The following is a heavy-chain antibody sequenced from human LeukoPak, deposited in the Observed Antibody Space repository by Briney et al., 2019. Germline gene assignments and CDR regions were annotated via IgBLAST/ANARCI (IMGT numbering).Heavy chain of an antibody. V-gene: IGHV4-34*01. Sequence: SETLSLTCAVYGGSFSGYYWSWIRQPPGKGLEWIGEINHSGSTNYNPSLKSRVTISVDTSKNQFSLKLSSVTAADTAVYYCARRAGMNYDILTGYYTVYYFDYWGQGTLVTVSP. CDR3: ARRAGMNYDILTGYYTVYYFDY. D-gene: IGHD3-9*01. CDR1: GGSFSGYY. J-gene: IGHJ4*02. CDR2: INHSGST.